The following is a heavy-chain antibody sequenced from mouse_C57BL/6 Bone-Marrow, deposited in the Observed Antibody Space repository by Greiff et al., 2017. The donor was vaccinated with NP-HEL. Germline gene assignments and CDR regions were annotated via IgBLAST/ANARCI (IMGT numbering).Heavy chain of an antibody. CDR2: IYPRDGST. Sequence: LQESDAELVKPGASVKISCKVSGYTFTDHTIHWMKQRPEQGLEWIGYIYPRDGSTKYNEKFKGKATLTADKSSSTAYMQLNSLTSEDSAVYFCARRWLQREAWFAYWGQGTLVTVSA. J-gene: IGHJ3*01. CDR3: ARRWLQREAWFAY. CDR1: GYTFTDHT. D-gene: IGHD2-3*01. V-gene: IGHV1-78*01.